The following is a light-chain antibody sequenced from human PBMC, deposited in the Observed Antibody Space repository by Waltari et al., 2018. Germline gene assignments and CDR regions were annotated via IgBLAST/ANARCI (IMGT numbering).Light chain of an antibody. CDR1: QSISKY. CDR2: HAS. CDR3: QHYESLPVT. J-gene: IGKJ1*01. Sequence: EIVLTQSPGTLSLSPGERATPPCRASQSISKYLAWYQQKPGQAPRLLIYHASSRAAGIPDWFSGSGSGTDFSLTISRLEPEDFAVYYCQHYESLPVTFGQGTKVEIK. V-gene: IGKV3-20*01.